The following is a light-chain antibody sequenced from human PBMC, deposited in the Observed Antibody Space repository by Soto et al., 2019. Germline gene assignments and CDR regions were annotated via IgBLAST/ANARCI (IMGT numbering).Light chain of an antibody. CDR3: SSYTSSSRVV. CDR1: SSDVGGYNY. Sequence: QSALTQPASVSGSPGQSITISCTGTSSDVGGYNYVSWYQQHPGKAPKLMIYEVSNRPSGVSNRFSGSKSGNTASLTISGLQAEDEADHYCSSYTSSSRVVFGGGTKLTVL. V-gene: IGLV2-14*01. CDR2: EVS. J-gene: IGLJ2*01.